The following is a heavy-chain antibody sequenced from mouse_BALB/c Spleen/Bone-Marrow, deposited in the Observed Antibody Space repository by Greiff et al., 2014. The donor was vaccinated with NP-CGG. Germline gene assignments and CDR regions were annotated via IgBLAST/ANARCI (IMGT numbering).Heavy chain of an antibody. D-gene: IGHD2-10*02. V-gene: IGHV5-4*02. CDR2: ISDGGGYT. Sequence: DVMLVESGGGLVKPGGSLKLSCAASGFTFSDYYMYWVRRTPEKRLEWVATISDGGGYTYYPDSVWGRFTISRDNAKNNLYLQMSSLKSEDTAMYYCARSGERYGAMDYWGQGTSVTVFS. J-gene: IGHJ4*01. CDR3: ARSGERYGAMDY. CDR1: GFTFSDYY.